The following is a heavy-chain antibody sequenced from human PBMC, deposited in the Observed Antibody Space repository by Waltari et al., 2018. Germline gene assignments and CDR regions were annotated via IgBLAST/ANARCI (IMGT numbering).Heavy chain of an antibody. CDR2: LSGSA. D-gene: IGHD3-22*01. CDR1: GFTFHTYA. J-gene: IGHJ4*02. Sequence: EVQLLESGGGLVQPGGSLRLSCAASGFTFHTYAMTWVRQAPGKGLEWVSTLSGSAYYADSVKGRFTISRDNSKSTVYLQMNSLRAEDTAVYYCAKGHPYYEGTGYLIDYWGQGTLVTVSS. CDR3: AKGHPYYEGTGYLIDY. V-gene: IGHV3-23*01.